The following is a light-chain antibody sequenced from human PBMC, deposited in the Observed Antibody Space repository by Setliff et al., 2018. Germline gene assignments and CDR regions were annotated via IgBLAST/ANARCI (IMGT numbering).Light chain of an antibody. J-gene: IGLJ1*01. Sequence: SVLTQPPSASGSPGQSVTISCTGTSSDVGGYNYVSWYQQHPGKVPKLLIYEATKRPSGVPDRFSGSKSGNTASLTVSGLQAEDEADYYCSAYAGSNNWGVFGTGTKVTVL. CDR2: EAT. V-gene: IGLV2-8*01. CDR1: SSDVGGYNY. CDR3: SAYAGSNNWGV.